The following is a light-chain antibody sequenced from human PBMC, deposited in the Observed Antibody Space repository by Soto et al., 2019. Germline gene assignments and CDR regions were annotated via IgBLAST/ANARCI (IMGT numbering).Light chain of an antibody. J-gene: IGLJ1*01. V-gene: IGLV2-14*01. CDR2: EVS. Sequence: QSVLTQPASVSGSPGQSITISCTGTSSDVGNYNYVSWYQQHPDRPPKLMIYEVSNRPSGVSNRFSGSKSGNTASLTIFGLQAEDEADYYCGSYTTPNTYVFGTGTKLTVL. CDR1: SSDVGNYNY. CDR3: GSYTTPNTYV.